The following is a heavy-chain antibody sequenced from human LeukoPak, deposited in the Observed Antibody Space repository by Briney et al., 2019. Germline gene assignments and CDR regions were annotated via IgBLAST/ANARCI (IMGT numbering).Heavy chain of an antibody. CDR3: AKGPDGSGWSGETYYFDY. Sequence: GGSLRLSCAASGFTFDDYAMHWVRQAPGKGLEWVSGISWNSGSIGYADSVKGRFTISRDNAKNSLYLQMNSLRAEDTALYYCAKGPDGSGWSGETYYFDYWGQGTLVTVSS. CDR2: ISWNSGSI. V-gene: IGHV3-9*01. J-gene: IGHJ4*02. D-gene: IGHD6-19*01. CDR1: GFTFDDYA.